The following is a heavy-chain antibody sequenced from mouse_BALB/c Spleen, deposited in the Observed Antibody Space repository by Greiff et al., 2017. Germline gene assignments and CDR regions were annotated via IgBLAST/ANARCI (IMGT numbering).Heavy chain of an antibody. CDR3: AREGLYGSEAY. J-gene: IGHJ3*01. CDR1: GYTFTDYN. V-gene: IGHV1S29*02. CDR2: ISCYNGAT. Sequence: EVQLQQSGPELVKPGASVKISCKASGYTFTDYNMHWVKQSHGKSLEWIGYISCYNGATSYNQKFKGKATFTVDTSSSTAYMQFNSLTSEDSAVYYCAREGLYGSEAYWGQGTLVTVSA. D-gene: IGHD1-1*01.